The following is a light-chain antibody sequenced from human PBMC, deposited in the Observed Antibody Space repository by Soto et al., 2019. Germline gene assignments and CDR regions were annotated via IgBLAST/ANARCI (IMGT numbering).Light chain of an antibody. CDR3: MQALQTQLT. CDR1: QSLLHSNGYNY. J-gene: IGKJ4*01. Sequence: DIVMTQSPLSLPVTPGEPASISCRSSQSLLHSNGYNYLDWYLQKPGQSPQLLIYLGSNRASGVPDRLSGSGSGTYFTLKISRVEAEDVGVYYCMQALQTQLTFGGGTKVDIK. CDR2: LGS. V-gene: IGKV2-28*01.